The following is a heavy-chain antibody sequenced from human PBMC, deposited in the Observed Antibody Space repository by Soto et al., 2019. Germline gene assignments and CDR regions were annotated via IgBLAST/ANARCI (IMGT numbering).Heavy chain of an antibody. CDR2: IWYDGSNK. D-gene: IGHD2-15*01. J-gene: IGHJ4*02. Sequence: QVQLVESGGGVVQPGRSLRLSCAASGFTFSSYGMHWVRQAPGKGLEWVAVIWYDGSNKYYADSVKGRFTISRDNSKNTLYLQMNSPRAEDTAVYYCARGYCSGGSCPTYYFDYWGQGTLVTVSS. CDR1: GFTFSSYG. CDR3: ARGYCSGGSCPTYYFDY. V-gene: IGHV3-33*01.